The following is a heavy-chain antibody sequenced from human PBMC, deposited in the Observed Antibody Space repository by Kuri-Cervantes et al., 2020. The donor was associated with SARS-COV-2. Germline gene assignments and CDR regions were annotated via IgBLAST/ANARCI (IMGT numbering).Heavy chain of an antibody. CDR3: ARSQGYCTANSCSWNWFDP. CDR1: GGTFSSYS. D-gene: IGHD2-8*02. V-gene: IGHV1-69*13. J-gene: IGHJ5*02. CDR2: IIPTFDTA. Sequence: SVKVSCKASGGTFSSYSVNWVRQAPGQGLEWMGRIIPTFDTATYAQKFQGRVTFTADESSSAAYMEVNSLTSEDTAVYFCARSQGYCTANSCSWNWFDPWGQGTQVTVSS.